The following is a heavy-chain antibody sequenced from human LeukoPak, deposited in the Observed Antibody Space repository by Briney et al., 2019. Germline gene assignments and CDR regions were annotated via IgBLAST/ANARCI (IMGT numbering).Heavy chain of an antibody. J-gene: IGHJ6*02. CDR1: GFTFSSYA. Sequence: GRSLRLACAASGFTFSSYAMHWVRQAPGKGLEWVAVISYDGSNKYYADSVKGRFAISRDNSKNALYLQMNSLRAEDTAVYFCAKGIYDMDVWGQGTTVTVSS. CDR2: ISYDGSNK. V-gene: IGHV3-30*09. CDR3: AKGIYDMDV.